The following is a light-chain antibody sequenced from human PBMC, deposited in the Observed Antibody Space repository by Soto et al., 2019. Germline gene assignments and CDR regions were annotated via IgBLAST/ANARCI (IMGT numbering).Light chain of an antibody. J-gene: IGKJ1*01. Sequence: EVVMTQSPATLSVSPGERVTLSCRASQSVNSNLAWYQQKLGQAPRVVIYGASTRAAGIPARFSGSGSGTEFILTISSLQSEDFAFYYCQHYNTWPWTFGQGTKVDIK. CDR3: QHYNTWPWT. CDR1: QSVNSN. CDR2: GAS. V-gene: IGKV3-15*01.